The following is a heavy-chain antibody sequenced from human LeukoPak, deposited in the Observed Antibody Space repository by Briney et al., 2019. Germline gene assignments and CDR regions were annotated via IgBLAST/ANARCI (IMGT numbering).Heavy chain of an antibody. CDR3: ARDSLYCSSTSCRPTFGNYYYSGMDV. J-gene: IGHJ6*02. CDR2: ISSDGSIK. V-gene: IGHV3-30-3*01. D-gene: IGHD2-2*01. Sequence: GGSLRLSCTASAFTFTTYALDWDRQAPGKGLEWVAIISSDGSIKYYADSVKGRFTISRDNSKNTLYLQMNSLRAEDTAVYYCARDSLYCSSTSCRPTFGNYYYSGMDVWGQGTTVAVSS. CDR1: AFTFTTYA.